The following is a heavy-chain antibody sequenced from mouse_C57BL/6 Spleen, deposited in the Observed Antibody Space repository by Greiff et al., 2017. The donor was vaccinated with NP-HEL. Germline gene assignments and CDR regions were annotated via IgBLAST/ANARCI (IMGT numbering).Heavy chain of an antibody. CDR2: IYIGNGYT. J-gene: IGHJ1*03. CDR1: GYTFTSYG. CDR3: AGAYYDYDGVYWYFDV. D-gene: IGHD2-4*01. Sequence: VQLQQSGAELVRPGSSVKMSCKTSGYTFTSYGINWVKQRPGQGLEWIGYIYIGNGYTEYNEKFKGKATLTSDTSSSTAYMQLSSLTSEDSAIYFCAGAYYDYDGVYWYFDVWGTGTTVTVSS. V-gene: IGHV1-58*01.